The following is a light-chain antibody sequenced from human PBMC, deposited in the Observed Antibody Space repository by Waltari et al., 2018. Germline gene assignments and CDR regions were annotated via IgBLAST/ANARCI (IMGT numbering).Light chain of an antibody. V-gene: IGKV1-5*03. J-gene: IGKJ4*01. CDR3: QQYNSYSLLS. CDR1: QSISKW. Sequence: DIQMTHSPYTLSASLGDRVIFSCRASQSISKWLAWYQQKPGKAPKLLIYKASTLESGVPSRFSGSGSGTEFTLTISSLQPEDFATYYCQQYNSYSLLSFGGGTKVEIK. CDR2: KAS.